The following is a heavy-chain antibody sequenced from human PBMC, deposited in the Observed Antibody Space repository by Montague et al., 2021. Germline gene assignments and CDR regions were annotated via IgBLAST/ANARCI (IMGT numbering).Heavy chain of an antibody. CDR2: IHTTGSS. CDR1: GGSISSGSYY. Sequence: TLSLTCTVSGGSISSGSYYWSWIRQPAGKGLEWIGHIHTTGSSNYNPSLKSRVTISMDTSKNQFSLNLGAVTAAETAVYYCHVWQNSYHGVGVWGLGTTVTVSS. J-gene: IGHJ6*02. D-gene: IGHD2-21*01. CDR3: HVWQNSYHGVGV. V-gene: IGHV4-61*09.